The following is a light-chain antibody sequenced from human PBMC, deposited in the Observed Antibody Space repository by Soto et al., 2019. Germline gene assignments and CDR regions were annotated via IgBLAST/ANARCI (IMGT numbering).Light chain of an antibody. CDR2: ATS. V-gene: IGKV3-20*01. CDR3: QQYGSSWT. CDR1: QSGSSRY. J-gene: IGKJ1*01. Sequence: EIVLTQSPGTLSLSPGERATLSCRASQSGSSRYLAWYQQKPGQAPRLLIYATSNRATGIPDRFSGSGSGTDFTLTITRLAPEDFAVYYCQQYGSSWTFGQGTKVEIK.